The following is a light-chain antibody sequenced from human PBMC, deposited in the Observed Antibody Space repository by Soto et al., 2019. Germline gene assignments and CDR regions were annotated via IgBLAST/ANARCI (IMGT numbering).Light chain of an antibody. CDR1: QSITAL. J-gene: IGKJ1*01. Sequence: DIQMTQSPSTLSASVGDRVTITCRASQSITALLAWYHQKPGQAPQFLVYKASNLGGGVPARFSGSGSGPEFTLTISSVQPDHFATYYCQYWDDYSWTFGQGTKVEIK. CDR3: QYWDDYSWT. V-gene: IGKV1-5*03. CDR2: KAS.